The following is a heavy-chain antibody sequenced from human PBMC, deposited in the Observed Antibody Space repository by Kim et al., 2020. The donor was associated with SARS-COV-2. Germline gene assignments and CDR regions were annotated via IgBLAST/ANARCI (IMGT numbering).Heavy chain of an antibody. CDR2: INHSGST. V-gene: IGHV4-34*01. J-gene: IGHJ6*02. CDR1: GGSFSGYY. D-gene: IGHD3-3*01. Sequence: SETLSLTCAVYGGSFSGYYWSWIRQPPGKGLEWIGEINHSGSTNYNPSLKSRVTISVDTSKNQFSLKLSSVTAADTAVYYCARDAYDFWGSYGMDVWGQGTTVTVSS. CDR3: ARDAYDFWGSYGMDV.